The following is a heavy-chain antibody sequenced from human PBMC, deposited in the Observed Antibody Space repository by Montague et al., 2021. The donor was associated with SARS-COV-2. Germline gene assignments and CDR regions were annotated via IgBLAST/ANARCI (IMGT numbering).Heavy chain of an antibody. CDR1: GGSISSFY. V-gene: IGHV4-59*01. D-gene: IGHD6-19*01. CDR3: VAGHFSLPSSDRWYDY. J-gene: IGHJ4*02. Sequence: SETLSLTCTVSGGSISSFYWTWIRQSPGKGLEWIGFIHYIGSTNYNPSLKSRISISVDPSKNQFSLKLRSVTAADTAIYYCVAGHFSLPSSDRWYDYWGQGTLVTVSS. CDR2: IHYIGST.